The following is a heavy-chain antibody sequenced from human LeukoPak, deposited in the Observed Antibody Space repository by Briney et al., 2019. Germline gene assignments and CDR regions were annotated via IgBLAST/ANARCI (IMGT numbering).Heavy chain of an antibody. CDR3: ARDPYGRGLKIDY. Sequence: GRSLRLSCAASGFTFSSYAMHWVRQAPGKGLEWVAVISYDGSNKYYADSVKGRSTISRDNSKNTLYLQMNSLRAEDTAVYYCARDPYGRGLKIDYWGQGTLVTVSS. CDR1: GFTFSSYA. V-gene: IGHV3-30*04. D-gene: IGHD4-17*01. CDR2: ISYDGSNK. J-gene: IGHJ4*02.